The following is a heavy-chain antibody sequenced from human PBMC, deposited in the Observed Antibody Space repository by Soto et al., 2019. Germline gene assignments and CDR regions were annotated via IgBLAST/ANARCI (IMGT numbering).Heavy chain of an antibody. Sequence: QVQLVQSGAEVKKPGASVKVSCKASGYIFTTYGITWVRQAPGQGLEWMGWISVYNGNTNYAQTLQGRVTMTTDTSTSTVYMELRSLIYDDAGVYYCARVGGQSYYGMDVWGQGTTVTVSS. D-gene: IGHD2-15*01. J-gene: IGHJ6*02. V-gene: IGHV1-18*01. CDR1: GYIFTTYG. CDR3: ARVGGQSYYGMDV. CDR2: ISVYNGNT.